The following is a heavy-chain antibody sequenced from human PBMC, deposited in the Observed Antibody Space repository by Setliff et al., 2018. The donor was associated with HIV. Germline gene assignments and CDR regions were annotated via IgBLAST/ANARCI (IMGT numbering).Heavy chain of an antibody. D-gene: IGHD4-17*01. J-gene: IGHJ4*02. V-gene: IGHV3-23*01. CDR1: GFTFSSYA. CDR2: ISTSGADT. Sequence: GGSLRLSCAASGFTFSSYATSWVRQAPGKGLEWVSTISTSGADTYDAHSMKGRFTISRDNSKNTLYLQMNSLTAEDTAVYYCTRNFGDYFRLGYWGQGVLVTVSS. CDR3: TRNFGDYFRLGY.